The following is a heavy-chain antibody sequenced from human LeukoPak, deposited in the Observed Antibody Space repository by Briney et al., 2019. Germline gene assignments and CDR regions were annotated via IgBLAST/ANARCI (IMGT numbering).Heavy chain of an antibody. Sequence: GGSLRLSCAASGFTFSSYGMHWVRQAPGKGLEWVAVISYDGSNKYYADSVRGRFTISRDNSKNTLYLQMNSLRAEDTAVYYCAKDAFDIWGQGTMVTVSS. V-gene: IGHV3-30*18. CDR3: AKDAFDI. CDR1: GFTFSSYG. J-gene: IGHJ3*02. CDR2: ISYDGSNK.